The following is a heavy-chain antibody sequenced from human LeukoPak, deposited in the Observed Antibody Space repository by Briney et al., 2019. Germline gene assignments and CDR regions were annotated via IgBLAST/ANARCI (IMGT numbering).Heavy chain of an antibody. D-gene: IGHD5-12*01. J-gene: IGHJ3*02. CDR2: IYTSGST. Sequence: SETLSLTCTVSGGSISSYYWTWIRQPAGKGPEWIGRIYTSGSTNYNPSLKSRVTMSVDTSKNQFSLKLSSVTAADTAVYYCARSGGYEYDDAFDIWGQGTMVTVSS. CDR1: GGSISSYY. V-gene: IGHV4-4*07. CDR3: ARSGGYEYDDAFDI.